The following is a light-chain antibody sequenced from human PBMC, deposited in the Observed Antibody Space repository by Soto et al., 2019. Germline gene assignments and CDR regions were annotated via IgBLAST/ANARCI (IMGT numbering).Light chain of an antibody. V-gene: IGLV2-14*01. CDR2: DVS. CDR3: SSYTRSSTLYVV. Sequence: QSALTQPASVSGSPGQSITISCTGSSSDVGGYNYVSWYQQHPGKAPKLMIYDVSNRPSGVSNRFSGSKSGNTASLTISALQAEDQADYYCSSYTRSSTLYVVFAGGTKLTVL. CDR1: SSDVGGYNY. J-gene: IGLJ2*01.